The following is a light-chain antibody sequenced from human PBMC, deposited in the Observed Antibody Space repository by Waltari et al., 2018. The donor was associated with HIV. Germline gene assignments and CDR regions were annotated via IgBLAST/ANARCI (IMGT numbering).Light chain of an antibody. V-gene: IGKV1-39*01. CDR1: QSISSY. Sequence: DIQMTQSPSSLSASVGDRVTITCRASQSISSYLNWYQQKPGKAPKPLIYAASSLQSVGPSMFSGSGSGTDFTLTISSLQPEDFATYYCQQSYSTPLTFGGGTKVEIK. CDR3: QQSYSTPLT. CDR2: AAS. J-gene: IGKJ4*01.